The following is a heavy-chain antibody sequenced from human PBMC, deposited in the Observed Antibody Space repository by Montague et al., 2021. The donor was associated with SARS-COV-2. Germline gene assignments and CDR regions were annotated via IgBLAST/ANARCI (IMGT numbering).Heavy chain of an antibody. CDR2: IYHSGST. CDR1: GGFFSGYY. D-gene: IGHD1-26*01. CDR3: AREPQVGAMDY. Sequence: SETQSLTCAVYGGFFSGYYWSWIRQPPGKGLEWIGEIYHSGSTNYNPSLKSRVTISVDTSKNQFSLRLSSVTTADTAVYYCAREPQVGAMDYWGRGTLVTVSS. V-gene: IGHV4-34*01. J-gene: IGHJ4*02.